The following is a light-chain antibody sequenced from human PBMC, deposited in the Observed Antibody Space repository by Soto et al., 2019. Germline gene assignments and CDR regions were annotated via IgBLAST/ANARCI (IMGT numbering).Light chain of an antibody. Sequence: EIVMTQSPAILSVSPGERAALSCRASQSVSSNLAWYQQKPGQAPRLLIYGASTRATGVPARFSGSGSGTDFTLTISSLQSEDFAVYYCQQYNNWPPITFGQGTRLEIK. CDR3: QQYNNWPPIT. CDR2: GAS. CDR1: QSVSSN. V-gene: IGKV3-15*01. J-gene: IGKJ5*01.